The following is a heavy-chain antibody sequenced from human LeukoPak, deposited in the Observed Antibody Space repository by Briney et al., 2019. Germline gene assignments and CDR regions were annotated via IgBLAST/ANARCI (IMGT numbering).Heavy chain of an antibody. Sequence: GGSLRLSCEVSGFTFSTYAMQWVRQAPGKGLEWVAVMSYVGSNKYYADSVKGRFTISRDNSKNTLYLQMNSLRAEDTAVYYCARLLAGSGYARDAFDIWGQGTMVTVSS. J-gene: IGHJ3*02. CDR2: MSYVGSNK. CDR1: GFTFSTYA. V-gene: IGHV3-30*04. D-gene: IGHD3-22*01. CDR3: ARLLAGSGYARDAFDI.